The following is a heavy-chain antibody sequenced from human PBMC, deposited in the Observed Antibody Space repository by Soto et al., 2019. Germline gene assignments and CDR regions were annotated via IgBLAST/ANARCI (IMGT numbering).Heavy chain of an antibody. CDR2: IYYTGNT. CDR3: ASGHDAYKVRY. D-gene: IGHD1-1*01. V-gene: IGHV4-31*03. J-gene: IGHJ4*02. CDR1: GGSISSGGTGSY. Sequence: QVQLQESGPGLVKPSQTLSLTCTVSGGSISSGGTGSYWTWIRQLPGKGLEWIGYIYYTGNTYYNPSIKGRPTISIDTSENQFSLKLTSVTAADTAVYFCASGHDAYKVRYWGQGTLVTVSS.